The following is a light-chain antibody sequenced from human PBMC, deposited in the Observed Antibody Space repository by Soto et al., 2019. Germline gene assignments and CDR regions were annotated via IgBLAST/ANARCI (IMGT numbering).Light chain of an antibody. CDR1: QSVSSSF. V-gene: IGKV3-20*01. CDR2: GAS. Sequence: EIVLTQSPGPLSLSPGERATLSCKGSQSVSSSFLAWYQQKVGQAPRLLIYGASSRATGIPDRFSGSGSGTDCTLTISRLEPEDVAVYYCQQYGSSPWTFGQGTKVDIK. J-gene: IGKJ1*01. CDR3: QQYGSSPWT.